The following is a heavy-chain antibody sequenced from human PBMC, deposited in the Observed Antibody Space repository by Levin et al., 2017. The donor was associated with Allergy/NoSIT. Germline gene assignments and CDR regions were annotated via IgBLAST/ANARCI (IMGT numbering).Heavy chain of an antibody. D-gene: IGHD2-15*01. CDR3: ARVGCSGGSCYSPYNWFDP. CDR2: IKQDGSEK. J-gene: IGHJ5*02. Sequence: GGSLRLSCAASGFTFSSYWMSWVRQAPGKGLEWVANIKQDGSEKYYVDSVKGRFTISRDNAKNSLYLQMNSLRAEDTAVYYCARVGCSGGSCYSPYNWFDPWGQGTLVTVSS. V-gene: IGHV3-7*01. CDR1: GFTFSSYW.